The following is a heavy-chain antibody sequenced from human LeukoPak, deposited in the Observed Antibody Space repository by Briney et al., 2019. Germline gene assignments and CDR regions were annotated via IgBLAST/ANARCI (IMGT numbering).Heavy chain of an antibody. Sequence: GGSLRLSCAASGFTFSRYGMQWVRQAPGKGLEWVAIISYDGSNKFYADSVKGRFTISRDNSKNTLSLLMNSLRAEDTAVFYCAKVRSPLEYYYAMDVWGRGTTVTVS. J-gene: IGHJ6*02. CDR3: AKVRSPLEYYYAMDV. V-gene: IGHV3-30*18. D-gene: IGHD1-1*01. CDR2: ISYDGSNK. CDR1: GFTFSRYG.